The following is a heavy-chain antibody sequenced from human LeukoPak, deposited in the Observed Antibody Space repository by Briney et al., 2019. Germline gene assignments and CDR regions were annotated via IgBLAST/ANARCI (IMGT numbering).Heavy chain of an antibody. J-gene: IGHJ4*02. V-gene: IGHV3-74*01. CDR2: VKSDGTAT. D-gene: IGHD3-16*01. CDR1: GFTFSSHL. Sequence: PGGSLRLSCAASGFTFSSHLMHWVRQAQGTGLVWVSSVKSDGTATNYADSVKGRFTISRDNAKNTLYLQMNSLRVEDTAVYYCAKRLDYFDDWGQGTLVTVSS. CDR3: AKRLDYFDD.